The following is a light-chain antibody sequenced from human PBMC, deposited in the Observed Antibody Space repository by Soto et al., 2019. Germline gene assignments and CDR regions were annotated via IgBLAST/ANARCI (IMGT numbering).Light chain of an antibody. Sequence: QSALTQPPSASGSPGQSVTISCTGTGSDVGGYNYVSWYQQHPDKAPKVIIYEVSQRPSGVPDRFSGSKSGNTASLTVSGLQAEDEADYYCSSYAGSNFWVFGGGTKLTVL. V-gene: IGLV2-8*01. CDR3: SSYAGSNFWV. CDR1: GSDVGGYNY. CDR2: EVS. J-gene: IGLJ3*02.